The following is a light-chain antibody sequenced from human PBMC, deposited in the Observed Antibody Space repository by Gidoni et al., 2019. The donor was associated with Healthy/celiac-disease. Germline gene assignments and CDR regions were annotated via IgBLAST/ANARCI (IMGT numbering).Light chain of an antibody. J-gene: IGLJ3*02. CDR3: AAWDDSLNGRV. CDR2: SNN. V-gene: IGLV1-44*01. Sequence: QSVLTQPPSASGTPGQRVTISCSGSSSNIGRYTVNWYQQLPGTAPKLLIYSNNQRPSGVPDRFSGSKSGTSASLAISGLQSEDEADYYCAAWDDSLNGRVFGGGTKLTV. CDR1: SSNIGRYT.